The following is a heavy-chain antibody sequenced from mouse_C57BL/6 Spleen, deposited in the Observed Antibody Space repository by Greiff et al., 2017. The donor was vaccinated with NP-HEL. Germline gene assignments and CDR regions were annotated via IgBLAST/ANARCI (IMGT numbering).Heavy chain of an antibody. CDR2: IDPANGNT. J-gene: IGHJ4*01. CDR3: ARGDYRRAMDY. CDR1: GFNIHNTY. V-gene: IGHV14-3*01. D-gene: IGHD2-14*01. Sequence: EVKLQQSVAELVRPGASVKLSCTASGFNIHNTYMHWVKQRPEQGLEWIGRIDPANGNTKYAPKFQGKATITADTSSNTAYLQLSSLTSEDTAIYYCARGDYRRAMDYWGQGTSVTVSS.